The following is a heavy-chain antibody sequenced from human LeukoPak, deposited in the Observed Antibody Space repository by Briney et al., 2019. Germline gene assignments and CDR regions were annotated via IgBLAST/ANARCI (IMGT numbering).Heavy chain of an antibody. D-gene: IGHD1-26*01. CDR3: ARTGGSYPYYFEY. CDR2: ISSSGSTI. Sequence: GGSLRLSCAASGFIFRSYEMDWVRQAPGKGLEWVSYISSSGSTIYYADSVKGRFTLSRDNAKNSLYLQMNSLRAEDTAVYYCARTGGSYPYYFEYWGQGTLVTVSS. J-gene: IGHJ4*02. V-gene: IGHV3-48*03. CDR1: GFIFRSYE.